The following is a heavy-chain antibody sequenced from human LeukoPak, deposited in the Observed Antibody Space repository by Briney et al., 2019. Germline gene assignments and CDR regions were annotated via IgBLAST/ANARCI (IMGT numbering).Heavy chain of an antibody. J-gene: IGHJ4*02. Sequence: GGSLRLSCAASGFTFSSFSMHWVRQAPGKGLEWVAVVSYDGSKKYYADSVKGRFTISRDNSKNTLYLQMNSLRAEDTAVYYCARDVLVGATTPFDYWGQGTPVTVSS. D-gene: IGHD1-26*01. CDR1: GFTFSSFS. V-gene: IGHV3-30-3*01. CDR3: ARDVLVGATTPFDY. CDR2: VSYDGSKK.